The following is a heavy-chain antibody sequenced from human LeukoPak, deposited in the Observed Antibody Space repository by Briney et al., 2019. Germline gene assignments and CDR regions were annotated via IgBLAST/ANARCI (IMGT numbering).Heavy chain of an antibody. CDR2: INHSGST. CDR1: GGSFSGYY. D-gene: IGHD3-3*01. CDR3: ARAVGRFLEWLLVPGHYGMDV. Sequence: SETLSLTCAVYGGSFSGYYWSWIRQPPGKGLEWIGEINHSGSTNYNPSLKSRVTISVDTSKNQFSLKLSSVTAADTAVYYCARAVGRFLEWLLVPGHYGMDVWGQGTTVTVSS. V-gene: IGHV4-34*01. J-gene: IGHJ6*02.